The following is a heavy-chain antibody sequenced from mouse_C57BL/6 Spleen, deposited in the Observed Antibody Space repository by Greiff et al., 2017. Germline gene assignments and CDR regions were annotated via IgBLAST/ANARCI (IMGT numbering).Heavy chain of an antibody. CDR1: GYTFTDYN. V-gene: IGHV1-18*01. CDR3: ARMGDSNYVPYFDV. Sequence: VQLQQPGPELVKPGASVKIPCKASGYTFTDYNMDWVKQSHGKSLEWIGDINPNNGGTIYNQKFKGKATLTVDKSSSTAYMELRSLTSEDTAVYYWARMGDSNYVPYFDVWGTGATVTVAS. CDR2: INPNNGGT. J-gene: IGHJ1*03. D-gene: IGHD2-5*01.